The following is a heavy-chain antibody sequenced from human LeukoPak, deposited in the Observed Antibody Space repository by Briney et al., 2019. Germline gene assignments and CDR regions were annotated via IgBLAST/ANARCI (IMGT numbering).Heavy chain of an antibody. Sequence: SETLSLTCTVSGGSISSSDYYWGWLRQPPGKGLEWIGSIYYSGRTWYNPSLKSRVTISVDTSKNQFSLNLTSVTAADTAVYYWESDAVVRGVIWFDPWGQGTLVTVSS. V-gene: IGHV4-39*01. CDR1: GGSISSSDYY. CDR3: ESDAVVRGVIWFDP. J-gene: IGHJ5*02. CDR2: IYYSGRT. D-gene: IGHD3-10*01.